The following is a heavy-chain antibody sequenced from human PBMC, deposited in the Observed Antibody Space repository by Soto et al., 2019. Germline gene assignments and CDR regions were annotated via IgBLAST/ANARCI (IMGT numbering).Heavy chain of an antibody. D-gene: IGHD3-22*01. CDR2: IYYSGST. V-gene: IGHV4-39*01. J-gene: IGHJ4*02. CDR3: ARHWMDYYDSSGYYYSPYYFDY. CDR1: GGSISSSSYY. Sequence: SETLSLTCTVSGGSISSSSYYWGWIRQPPGKGLEWIGSIYYSGSTYYNPSLESRVTISVDTSKNQFSLKLSSVTAADTAVYYCARHWMDYYDSSGYYYSPYYFDYWGQGTLVTVSS.